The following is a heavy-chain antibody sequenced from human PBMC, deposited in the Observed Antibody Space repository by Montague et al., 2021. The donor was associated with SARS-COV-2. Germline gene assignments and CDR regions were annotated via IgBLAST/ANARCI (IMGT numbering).Heavy chain of an antibody. CDR2: IKQDGSEK. J-gene: IGHJ4*02. V-gene: IGHV3-7*01. D-gene: IGHD3-3*01. CDR1: GFTFSFYW. CDR3: ARGGQYYDFWSDFPDY. Sequence: SLRLSCSASGFTFSFYWMSWVRQAPEKGLEWVASIKQDGSEKYYVDSVKGRFSISRDNAKNSLSLQMNSLRAEEMAVYYCARGGQYYDFWSDFPDYWGQGTLVTVSS.